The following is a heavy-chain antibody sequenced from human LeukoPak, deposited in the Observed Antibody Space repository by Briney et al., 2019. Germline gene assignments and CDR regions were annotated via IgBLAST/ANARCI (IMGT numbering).Heavy chain of an antibody. D-gene: IGHD5-24*01. CDR1: GFTFSSYA. CDR2: ISSSGSTI. Sequence: GGSLRLSCAASGFTFSSYAMNWVRQAPGKGLEWVSYISSSGSTIYYADSVKGRFTISRDNAKNSLYLQMNSLRAEDTAVYYCARDDGYNYLDYWGQGTLVTVSS. J-gene: IGHJ4*02. V-gene: IGHV3-48*03. CDR3: ARDDGYNYLDY.